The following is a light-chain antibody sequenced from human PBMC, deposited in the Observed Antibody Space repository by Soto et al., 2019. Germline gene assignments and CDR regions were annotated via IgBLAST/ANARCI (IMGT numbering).Light chain of an antibody. CDR3: RQYDSLPLT. V-gene: IGKV1-33*01. CDR2: DAS. CDR1: QDVGVY. J-gene: IGKJ4*01. Sequence: DIQMTQAPSSLSARVGDRITITCQASQDVGVYLDWYQQKPGKAPKVLIYDASSLKTGVPSRFSGSGSGTLFTLTISSLQPEDFATYYYRQYDSLPLTFGGGTKVEIK.